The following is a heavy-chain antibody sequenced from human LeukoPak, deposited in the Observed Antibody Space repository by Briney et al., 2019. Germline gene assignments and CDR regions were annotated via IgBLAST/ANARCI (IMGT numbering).Heavy chain of an antibody. CDR2: IYYSGST. V-gene: IGHV4-59*08. CDR3: ARPQTDYGDEVGAFDI. J-gene: IGHJ3*02. Sequence: SETLSLTCTVSGGSISSYYWSWIRQPPGKGLEWIGYIYYSGSTNYNPSLKSRVTISVDTSKNQFSLKLSSVTAADTAVYYCARPQTDYGDEVGAFDIWGQGTMVTVSS. CDR1: GGSISSYY. D-gene: IGHD4-17*01.